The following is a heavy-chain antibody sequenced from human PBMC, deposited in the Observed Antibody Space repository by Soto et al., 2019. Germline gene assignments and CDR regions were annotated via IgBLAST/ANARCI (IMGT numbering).Heavy chain of an antibody. CDR2: IKPDGSEK. CDR3: ATGAILTGYRDY. CDR1: GFTFSSYW. Sequence: PGGSLRLSCAASGFTFSSYWMSWVRQAPGKGLEWVANIKPDGSEKWYVDSVKGRYTISRDNAKNSLYLQMNSLRAEDTAVYYCATGAILTGYRDYWGQGTLVTVSS. D-gene: IGHD3-9*01. V-gene: IGHV3-7*04. J-gene: IGHJ4*02.